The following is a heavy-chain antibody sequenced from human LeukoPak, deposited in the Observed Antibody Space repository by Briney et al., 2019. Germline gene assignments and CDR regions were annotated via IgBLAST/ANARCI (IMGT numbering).Heavy chain of an antibody. Sequence: ASVRVSFKASGYTFTIYFMHWVRQAPGQGIEWMGIINPSGGSTSYAQKFQGRVTMTRDTSTSTVYMELSSLKSEDTAVYYCARTAGRTFDYWGQGTLVTVSS. CDR3: ARTAGRTFDY. CDR1: GYTFTIYF. J-gene: IGHJ4*02. D-gene: IGHD6-6*01. CDR2: INPSGGST. V-gene: IGHV1-46*01.